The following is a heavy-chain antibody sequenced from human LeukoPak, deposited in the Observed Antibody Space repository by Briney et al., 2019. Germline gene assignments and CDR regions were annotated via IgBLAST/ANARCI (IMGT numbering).Heavy chain of an antibody. CDR3: VRGFPSTVFNRGDTFDI. Sequence: SETLSLTCTVSGGSVSSVSYYWNWIRQSPSRGLEWLGRTYYRSRWYNDYAVSVESRITINADTSKNQFSLQLNSVTPEDTAVYYCVRGFPSTVFNRGDTFDIWGQGTMVTVSS. J-gene: IGHJ3*02. CDR2: TYYRSRWYN. D-gene: IGHD4-17*01. CDR1: GGSVSSVSYY. V-gene: IGHV6-1*01.